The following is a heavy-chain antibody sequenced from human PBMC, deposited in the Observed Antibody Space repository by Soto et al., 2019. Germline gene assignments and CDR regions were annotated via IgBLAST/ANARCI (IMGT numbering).Heavy chain of an antibody. V-gene: IGHV3-23*01. J-gene: IGHJ3*02. CDR1: GFTFSSYA. CDR3: AKDHTYYDILTGYFDAFDI. CDR2: ISGSGGST. D-gene: IGHD3-9*01. Sequence: GGSLRLSCAASGFTFSSYAMSWVRQAPGKGLEWVSAISGSGGSTYYADSVKGRFTISRDNSKNTLYLQMNSLRAEDTAVYYCAKDHTYYDILTGYFDAFDIWGQGTMVTVSS.